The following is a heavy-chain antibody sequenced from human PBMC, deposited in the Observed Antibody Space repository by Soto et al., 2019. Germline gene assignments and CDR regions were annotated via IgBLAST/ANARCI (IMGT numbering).Heavy chain of an antibody. CDR3: ARDSQYSTDWQRFDS. CDR2: VNTYNGNP. D-gene: IGHD6-6*01. J-gene: IGHJ4*02. CDR1: GYTFTNYA. V-gene: IGHV1-18*01. Sequence: QVQLVQSGVEVKKPGASVKVSYKASGYTFTNYAISWVRQAPGRGLEWMGWVNTYNGNPNYAQIFQGRVTMTTDTSTGTAYMELRSLKSDDSAVYYCARDSQYSTDWQRFDSWGQGTLVTVSS.